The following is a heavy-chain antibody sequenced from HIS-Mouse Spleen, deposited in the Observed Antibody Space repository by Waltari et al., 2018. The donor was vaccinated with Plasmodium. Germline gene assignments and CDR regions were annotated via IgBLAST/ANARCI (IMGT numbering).Heavy chain of an antibody. J-gene: IGHJ2*01. CDR3: ASSWYWYFDL. V-gene: IGHV3-7*01. D-gene: IGHD6-13*01. Sequence: EVQLVGSGGGLVERGGSRRLSCAAAGFTVRSYWRSWVRQGPGKGLEWVANIKQDGSEKYYVDSVKGRFTISRDNAKNSLYLQMNSLRAEDTAVYYCASSWYWYFDLWGRGTLVTVSS. CDR1: GFTVRSYW. CDR2: IKQDGSEK.